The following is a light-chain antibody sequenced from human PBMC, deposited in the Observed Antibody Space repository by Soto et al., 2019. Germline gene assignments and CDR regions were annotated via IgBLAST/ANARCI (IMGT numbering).Light chain of an antibody. Sequence: QSALTQTASVSGSPGQSITISCTGTNSDVGGYNYVSWYQQHPGKAPKLMIYEVSNRPSGVSSRFSGSKSGNTASLTISGLQADDEADYYCSSYTSSSTLGVFGTGTKLTVL. CDR1: NSDVGGYNY. V-gene: IGLV2-14*01. CDR2: EVS. CDR3: SSYTSSSTLGV. J-gene: IGLJ1*01.